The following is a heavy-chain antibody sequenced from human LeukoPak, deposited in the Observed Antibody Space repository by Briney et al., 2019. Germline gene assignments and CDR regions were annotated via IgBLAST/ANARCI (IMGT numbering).Heavy chain of an antibody. CDR1: GYSISSGYY. Sequence: SETLSLTCAVSGYSISSGYYWGWIRQPPGKGLEWIGSIYHSGSTYYNPSLKSRVTISVDTSKNQFSLKLSSVTAADTAVYYCASWDPRTYYFDYWGQGTLVTVSS. J-gene: IGHJ4*02. CDR3: ASWDPRTYYFDY. V-gene: IGHV4-38-2*01. CDR2: IYHSGST. D-gene: IGHD1-26*01.